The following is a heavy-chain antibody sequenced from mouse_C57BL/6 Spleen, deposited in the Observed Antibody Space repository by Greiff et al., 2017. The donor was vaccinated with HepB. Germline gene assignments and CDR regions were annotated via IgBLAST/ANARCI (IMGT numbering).Heavy chain of an antibody. Sequence: EVQLQESGPGMVKPSQSLSLTCTVTGYSITSGYDWHWIRHFPGNKLEWMGYISYSGSTNYNPSLTSRISITHDTSKNHFFLKLNSVTTEDTATYYGASGGSYEAMDYWGQGTSVTVSS. CDR2: ISYSGST. V-gene: IGHV3-1*01. CDR1: GYSITSGYD. J-gene: IGHJ4*01. D-gene: IGHD1-1*02. CDR3: ASGGSYEAMDY.